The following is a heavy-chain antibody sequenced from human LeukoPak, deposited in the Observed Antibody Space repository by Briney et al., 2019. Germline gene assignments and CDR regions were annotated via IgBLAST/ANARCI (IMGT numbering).Heavy chain of an antibody. V-gene: IGHV6-1*01. CDR3: ARAAGRGYDIGVGGYYYYYYMDV. CDR1: GDSVSSNSAA. D-gene: IGHD2-21*01. J-gene: IGHJ6*03. CDR2: TYYRSKWYN. Sequence: SQTLSLTCAISGDSVSSNSAAWNWIRQSPSRGLEWLGRTYYRSKWYNDYAVSVKSRITINPDTSKNQFSLQLNSVTPEDTAVYYCARAAGRGYDIGVGGYYYYYYMDVWGKGTTVTVSS.